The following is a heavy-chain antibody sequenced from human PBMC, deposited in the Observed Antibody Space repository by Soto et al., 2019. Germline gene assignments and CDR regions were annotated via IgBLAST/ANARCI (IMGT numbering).Heavy chain of an antibody. Sequence: GGSLRLSCAASGFTFSSYAMHWVRQALGKGLEWVAVISYDGSNKYYADSVKGRFTISRDNSKNTLYLQMNSLRAEDTAVYYCAREGGYYYDSSGYSDAFDIWGQGTMVTVSS. J-gene: IGHJ3*02. D-gene: IGHD3-22*01. CDR1: GFTFSSYA. CDR3: AREGGYYYDSSGYSDAFDI. V-gene: IGHV3-30-3*01. CDR2: ISYDGSNK.